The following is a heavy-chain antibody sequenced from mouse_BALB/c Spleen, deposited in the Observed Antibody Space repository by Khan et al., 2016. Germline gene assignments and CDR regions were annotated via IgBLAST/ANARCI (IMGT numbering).Heavy chain of an antibody. Sequence: EVQLQESGPDLVKPSQSLSLTCTVTGYSITSGYSWHWIRQFPGNKLECMGYIHYSGSTNYNPSLKSRLSITRDTSKNQFFLQLNSLTTEDTATYYCAWGDGVDDRAWFAYWGQETLVTVSA. CDR2: IHYSGST. CDR3: AWGDGVDDRAWFAY. D-gene: IGHD1-1*02. CDR1: GYSITSGYS. V-gene: IGHV3-1*02. J-gene: IGHJ3*01.